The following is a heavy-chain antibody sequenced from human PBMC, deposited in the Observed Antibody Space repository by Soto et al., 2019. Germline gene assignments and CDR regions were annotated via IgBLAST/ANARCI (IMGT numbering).Heavy chain of an antibody. Sequence: PSETLSLTCNVSGGSISTSRSYWAWIRQPPGKGLEWLANIFYSGSTYYNPSLASRVTVSVDTSKNEFSLKLSSVTAADTAVYYCASYSGYDRRTFDYWGQGTLVTVSS. D-gene: IGHD5-12*01. CDR3: ASYSGYDRRTFDY. V-gene: IGHV4-39*01. CDR1: GGSISTSRSY. J-gene: IGHJ4*02. CDR2: IFYSGST.